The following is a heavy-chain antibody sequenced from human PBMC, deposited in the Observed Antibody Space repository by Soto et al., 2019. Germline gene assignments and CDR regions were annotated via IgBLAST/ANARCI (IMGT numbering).Heavy chain of an antibody. CDR2: IYYSGST. J-gene: IGHJ3*02. CDR1: AGSISSYY. CDR3: ARRYGSAFDI. V-gene: IGHV4-59*08. D-gene: IGHD1-26*01. Sequence: SETLSLTCPVSAGSISSYYWSWIRQPPGKGLEWVGYIYYSGSTNYNPSLKSRVTISVDTSKNQFSLKLSSVTAADTAVYYCARRYGSAFDIWGQGTMVTVSS.